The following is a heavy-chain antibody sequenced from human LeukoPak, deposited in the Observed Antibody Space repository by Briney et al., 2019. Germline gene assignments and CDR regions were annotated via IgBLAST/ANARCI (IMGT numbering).Heavy chain of an antibody. CDR2: ISDSGGST. Sequence: RGGSLRLSCAVSGITLSNYGMSWVRQAPGKGRGWVAGISDSGGSTNYADSVKGRFTISRDNPKNTLYLQMNSLRAEDTAVYFCAKRGVVIRVILVGFHKEAYYFDSWGQGALVTVSS. CDR1: GITLSNYG. D-gene: IGHD3-22*01. J-gene: IGHJ4*02. V-gene: IGHV3-23*01. CDR3: AKRGVVIRVILVGFHKEAYYFDS.